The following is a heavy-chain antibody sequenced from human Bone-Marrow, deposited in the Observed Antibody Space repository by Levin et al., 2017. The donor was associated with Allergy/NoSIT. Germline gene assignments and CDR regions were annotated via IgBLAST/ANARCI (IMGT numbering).Heavy chain of an antibody. CDR2: INAYNGHT. CDR3: AREPYFDVWSGSYQEYYFDY. V-gene: IGHV1-18*04. Sequence: ASVKVSCKASGYTFTSYSFSWVRQAPGQGLEWMGWINAYNGHTNYAQNFQGRVSMTTDTSTNTAYMELRSLRSDDTAVYYCAREPYFDVWSGSYQEYYFDYWGQGTLVTVSS. D-gene: IGHD3-3*01. J-gene: IGHJ4*02. CDR1: GYTFTSYS.